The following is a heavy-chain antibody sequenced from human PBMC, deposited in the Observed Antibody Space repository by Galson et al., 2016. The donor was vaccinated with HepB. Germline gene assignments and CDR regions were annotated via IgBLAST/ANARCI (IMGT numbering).Heavy chain of an antibody. J-gene: IGHJ6*02. CDR3: ARALGCNYGEYYYYYGMDV. Sequence: SLRLSCAASGFTFSNYGMHWVRQAPGKGLEWVAIIWYDGSNKYYADSAKGRFTISRDNSKNTLYLQMNSLRAEDTAVYYCARALGCNYGEYYYYYGMDVWGQGTMVTVSS. V-gene: IGHV3-33*01. D-gene: IGHD5-18*01. CDR2: IWYDGSNK. CDR1: GFTFSNYG.